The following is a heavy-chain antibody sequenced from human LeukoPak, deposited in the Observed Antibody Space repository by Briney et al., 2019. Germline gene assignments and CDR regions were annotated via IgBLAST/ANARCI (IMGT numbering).Heavy chain of an antibody. D-gene: IGHD2-2*01. CDR1: GYTFTSYY. Sequence: GASVKVSCKASGYTFTSYYMHWVRQAPGQGLGWMGIINPSGGSTSYAQKFQGRVTMTRDTSTSTVYMELSSLRSEDTAVYYCAREGCSSTSCHSPPPFDPWGQGTLVTVSS. CDR3: AREGCSSTSCHSPPPFDP. V-gene: IGHV1-46*01. J-gene: IGHJ5*02. CDR2: INPSGGST.